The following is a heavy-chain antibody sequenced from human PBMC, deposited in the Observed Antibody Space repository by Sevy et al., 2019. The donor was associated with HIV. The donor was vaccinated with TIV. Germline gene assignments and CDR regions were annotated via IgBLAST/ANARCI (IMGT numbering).Heavy chain of an antibody. D-gene: IGHD6-19*01. J-gene: IGHJ6*02. CDR1: GGSISSSSYY. CDR2: IYYSGST. Sequence: SETLSLTCTVSGGSISSSSYYWGWIRQPPGKGLEWIGSIYYSGSTYYNPSLKSRVTISVDTSKNQFSLKLSSVTAADTAVYYCARERITSGWYGMDVWGQGTTVTVSS. V-gene: IGHV4-39*02. CDR3: ARERITSGWYGMDV.